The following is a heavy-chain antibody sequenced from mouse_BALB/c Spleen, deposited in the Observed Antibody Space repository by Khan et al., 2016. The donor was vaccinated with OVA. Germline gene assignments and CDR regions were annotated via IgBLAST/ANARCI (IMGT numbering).Heavy chain of an antibody. CDR3: ERDRIDY. CDR1: GYTFTSYW. V-gene: IGHV1-7*01. Sequence: QVQLKESGAELAKPGASVKMSCKASGYTFTSYWMHWIKQRPGQGLEWIGYINPTSGYTDYNQKFKDKATLTADKSSSTAYMQLSSLTSDGSAVYYCERDRIDYWGQGTALTVSS. J-gene: IGHJ2*01. CDR2: INPTSGYT.